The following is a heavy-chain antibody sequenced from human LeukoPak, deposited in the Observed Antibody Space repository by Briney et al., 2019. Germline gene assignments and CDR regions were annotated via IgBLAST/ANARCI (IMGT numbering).Heavy chain of an antibody. CDR3: ARAWSGILAYDAFDI. CDR2: IIPIYDSA. CDR1: GGALSSSA. D-gene: IGHD3-3*01. Sequence: SVTVSCKASGGALSSSAVSWLRLAPGQGLEWLGGIIPIYDSADYAQRFQGRVKISTDESTITLFLELSSLTPEDTAVYYCARAWSGILAYDAFDIWGQGTMIIVSS. V-gene: IGHV1-69*05. J-gene: IGHJ3*02.